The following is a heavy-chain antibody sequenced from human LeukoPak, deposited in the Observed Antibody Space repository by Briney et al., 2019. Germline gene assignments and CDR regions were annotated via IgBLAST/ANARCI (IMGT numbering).Heavy chain of an antibody. V-gene: IGHV1-69*05. CDR1: GGTFSSYA. CDR3: ANLYDSSGYLDY. J-gene: IGHJ4*02. CDR2: IIPIFGTA. D-gene: IGHD3-22*01. Sequence: SVKVSCKASGGTFSSYAISWVRQAPGQRLEWMGGIIPIFGTANYAQKFQGRVTITTDESTSTAYMELSSLRSEDTAVYYCANLYDSSGYLDYWGQGTLVTVSS.